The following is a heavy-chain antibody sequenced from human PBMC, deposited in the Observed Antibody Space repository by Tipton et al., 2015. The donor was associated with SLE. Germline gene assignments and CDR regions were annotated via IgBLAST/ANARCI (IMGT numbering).Heavy chain of an antibody. CDR2: IYYSGST. J-gene: IGHJ4*02. Sequence: TLSLTCAVYGGSFSSYYWSWIRQPPGKGLEWIGYIYYSGSTNYNPSLKSRVTISVDTSKNQFSLKLSSVTAADTAVYYCAREVKREWEQWLVLDYWGQGTLVTVSS. CDR1: GGSFSSYY. V-gene: IGHV4-59*01. CDR3: AREVKREWEQWLVLDY. D-gene: IGHD6-19*01.